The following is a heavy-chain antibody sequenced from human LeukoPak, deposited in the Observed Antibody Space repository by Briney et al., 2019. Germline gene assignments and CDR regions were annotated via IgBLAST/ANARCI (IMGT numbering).Heavy chain of an antibody. CDR3: ARHILLWFGELSPNWFDP. CDR1: GGSISSYY. Sequence: PSETLSLTCTVSGGSISSYYWSWIRQPPGKGLEWIGYIYYSGSTNYNPTLKSRFTISVDTPKNQFSLKLSSVTAADTGVYYCARHILLWFGELSPNWFDPWGQGTLVTVSS. V-gene: IGHV4-59*08. D-gene: IGHD3-10*01. CDR2: IYYSGST. J-gene: IGHJ5*02.